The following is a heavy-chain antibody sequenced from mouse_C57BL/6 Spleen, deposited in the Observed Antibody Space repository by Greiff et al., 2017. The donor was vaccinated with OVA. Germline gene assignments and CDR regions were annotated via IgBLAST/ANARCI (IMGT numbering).Heavy chain of an antibody. CDR2: IYPGDGDT. V-gene: IGHV1-82*01. J-gene: IGHJ4*01. CDR1: GYAFSSSW. Sequence: QVQLQESGPELVKPGASVKISCKASGYAFSSSWMNWVQQRPGKGLEWIGRIYPGDGDTNYNGKLKGKATLTADKSSSTAYMQLSSLTSEDSAVYICARSQRYAMDYWGQGTSVTVSS. CDR3: ARSQRYAMDY.